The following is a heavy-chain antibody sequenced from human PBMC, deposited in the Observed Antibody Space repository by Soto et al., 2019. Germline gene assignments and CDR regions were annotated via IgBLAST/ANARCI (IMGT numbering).Heavy chain of an antibody. V-gene: IGHV3-23*01. D-gene: IGHD1-26*01. CDR3: AKDRVGILGPVDY. CDR2: ISGSGDKT. Sequence: EVQLLESGGDLVQPGGSLRLSCAASGLIFSDYAMSWVRQAPGQGLECVACISGSGDKTFYADSVKGRFTISRDNSKNTGSLHMNSRRVDDTAVYFFAKDRVGILGPVDYWGPGTLVTVSS. J-gene: IGHJ4*02. CDR1: GLIFSDYA.